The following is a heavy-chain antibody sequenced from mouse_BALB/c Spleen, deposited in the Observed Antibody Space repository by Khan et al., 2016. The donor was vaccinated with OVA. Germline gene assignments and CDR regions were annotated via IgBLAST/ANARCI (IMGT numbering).Heavy chain of an antibody. CDR3: ARPPYFSYTLDY. Sequence: QIQLVQSGPELKKPGETVKISCKASGYTFTNYGMNWVKQSPGKALKWMGWINTYTGEPTYADDFKGRFAFSLETSASTAYLQINNLKNEDTATYFCARPPYFSYTLDYWGQGTSVPVSS. CDR2: INTYTGEP. V-gene: IGHV9-3-1*01. D-gene: IGHD2-10*01. J-gene: IGHJ4*01. CDR1: GYTFTNYG.